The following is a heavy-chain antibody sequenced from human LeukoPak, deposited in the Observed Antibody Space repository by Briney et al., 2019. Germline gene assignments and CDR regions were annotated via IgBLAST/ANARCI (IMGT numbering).Heavy chain of an antibody. CDR3: ARIGDGSGSYYGENDY. V-gene: IGHV4-59*01. Sequence: PSETLSLTCTVSGGSISSYYWSWIRQPPGKGLEWIGYIYYSGSTNYNPSLKRRVTISVDTSKNQFSLKLSSVTAADTAVYYCARIGDGSGSYYGENDYWGQGTLVTVSS. J-gene: IGHJ4*02. CDR1: GGSISSYY. CDR2: IYYSGST. D-gene: IGHD3-10*01.